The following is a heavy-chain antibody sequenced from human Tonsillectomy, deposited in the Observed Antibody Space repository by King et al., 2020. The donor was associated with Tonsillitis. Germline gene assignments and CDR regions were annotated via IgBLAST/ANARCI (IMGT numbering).Heavy chain of an antibody. J-gene: IGHJ6*02. D-gene: IGHD5-18*01. V-gene: IGHV3-30*18. CDR3: AKSWANTASLYSYYALDV. CDR1: GFTFSTYD. Sequence: QVQLVESGGGVVHPGRSLRLSCAASGFTFSTYDMHWVRQAPGKGLEWVAVISYDGSNKFYADSVKGRFTFSRDNSKNTLYLQMNSLRAEDTAVYYCAKSWANTASLYSYYALDVWGQGTTVTVSS. CDR2: ISYDGSNK.